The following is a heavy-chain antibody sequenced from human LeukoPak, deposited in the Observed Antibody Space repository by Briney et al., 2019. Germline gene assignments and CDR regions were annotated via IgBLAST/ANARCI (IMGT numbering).Heavy chain of an antibody. Sequence: SETLSLTCTASGGSITSSSYYWGWIRQPPGKGLEWVGSVYYSGSTNYNPSLKSRVTVSVDTSKNQFSLKLRFVTAADTAVYYCARVIVGATTVFFHYAMDVWGQGTTVTVSS. D-gene: IGHD1-26*01. CDR2: VYYSGST. CDR3: ARVIVGATTVFFHYAMDV. J-gene: IGHJ6*02. V-gene: IGHV4-39*01. CDR1: GGSITSSSYY.